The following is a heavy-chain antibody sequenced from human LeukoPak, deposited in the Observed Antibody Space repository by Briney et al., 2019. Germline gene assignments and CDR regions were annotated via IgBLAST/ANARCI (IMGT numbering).Heavy chain of an antibody. Sequence: GGSLRLXCAASGFTFSDYYMSWIRQAPGKGLESVSYISSSGSTIYYADSVKGRFTISRDNAKNSLYLQMNSLRAEDTAVYHCARDAYYYDSSGYYVYWGQGTLVTVSS. J-gene: IGHJ4*02. CDR1: GFTFSDYY. CDR3: ARDAYYYDSSGYYVY. CDR2: ISSSGSTI. V-gene: IGHV3-11*04. D-gene: IGHD3-22*01.